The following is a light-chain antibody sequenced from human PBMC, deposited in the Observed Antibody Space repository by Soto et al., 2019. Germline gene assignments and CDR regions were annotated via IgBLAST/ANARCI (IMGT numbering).Light chain of an antibody. CDR1: SSDVGGYNY. J-gene: IGLJ1*01. V-gene: IGLV2-8*01. CDR3: SSYDGSTNV. Sequence: QSVLTQPPSASGSPGQSVAISCTGTSSDVGGYNYVSWYQQHPGKAPKLMIYEVNKRPSGVPDRFSGSKSGNTASLTVSGLQAADEPDYYCSSYDGSTNVFGNGTKVTVX. CDR2: EVN.